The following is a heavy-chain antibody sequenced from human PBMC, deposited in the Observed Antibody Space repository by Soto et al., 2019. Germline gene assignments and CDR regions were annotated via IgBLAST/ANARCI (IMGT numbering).Heavy chain of an antibody. J-gene: IGHJ4*02. CDR1: GVSISSSSYY. CDR3: ARPTSIAAPFDY. Sequence: LETLSLTCTVSGVSISSSSYYWGWIRQPPGKGLEWIGSIYYSGSTYYNPSLKSRVTISVDTSKNQFSLKLSSVTAADTAVYYCARPTSIAAPFDYWGQGTLVTVSS. D-gene: IGHD6-6*01. CDR2: IYYSGST. V-gene: IGHV4-39*01.